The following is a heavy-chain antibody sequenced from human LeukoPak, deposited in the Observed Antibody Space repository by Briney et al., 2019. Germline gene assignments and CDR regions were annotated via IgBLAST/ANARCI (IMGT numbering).Heavy chain of an antibody. CDR1: GGSISSSSYY. J-gene: IGHJ5*02. Sequence: PSETLSLTRSVSGGSISSSSYYWGWIRQPPGKGLEWIGNIYYSGSTYYNPSLKSRVTISVDTSKNQFSLKLSSVTAADTAVYYCARRPGGNTYGYWFDPWGQGTLVTVSS. D-gene: IGHD5-18*01. CDR3: ARRPGGNTYGYWFDP. V-gene: IGHV4-39*01. CDR2: IYYSGST.